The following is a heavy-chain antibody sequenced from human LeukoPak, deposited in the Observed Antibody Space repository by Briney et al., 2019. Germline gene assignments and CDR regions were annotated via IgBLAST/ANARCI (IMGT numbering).Heavy chain of an antibody. Sequence: SETLSLTCTVSGGSISSGGYYWSWIRQPPGKGLEWIGYIYHSGSTYYNPSLKSRATISVDRSKNQFSLKLSSVTAADTAVYYCARGGSGSYGPFDYWGRGTLVTVSS. J-gene: IGHJ4*02. CDR3: ARGGSGSYGPFDY. V-gene: IGHV4-30-2*01. CDR2: IYHSGST. CDR1: GGSISSGGYY. D-gene: IGHD1-26*01.